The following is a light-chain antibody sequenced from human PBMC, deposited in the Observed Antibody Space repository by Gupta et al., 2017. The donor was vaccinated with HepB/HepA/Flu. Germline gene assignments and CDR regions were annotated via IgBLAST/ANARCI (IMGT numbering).Light chain of an antibody. V-gene: IGKV3-11*01. Sequence: ENVLTQSPGTLSLSPGQRATLSCRASQTVNTYLAWYQQKPGQAPRLLIYDSFKRATGVPARFSASGSGTDFTLTIISLEPEDVAIYYCQQRDTWPITFGGGTKVEIK. CDR3: QQRDTWPIT. CDR1: QTVNTY. CDR2: DSF. J-gene: IGKJ4*01.